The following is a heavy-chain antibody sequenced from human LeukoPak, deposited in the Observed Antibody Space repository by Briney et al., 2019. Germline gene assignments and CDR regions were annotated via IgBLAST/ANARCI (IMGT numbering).Heavy chain of an antibody. J-gene: IGHJ4*02. CDR3: ARSKTSTYYYDSSGYLNY. CDR1: GLTFSDYY. Sequence: GGSLRLSCAASGLTFSDYYMSWIRQAPGKGLEWVSYISSSGSTIYYADSVKGRFTISRDNAKNSLYLQMNSLRAEDTAVYYCARSKTSTYYYDSSGYLNYWGQGTLVTVSS. CDR2: ISSSGSTI. V-gene: IGHV3-11*01. D-gene: IGHD3-22*01.